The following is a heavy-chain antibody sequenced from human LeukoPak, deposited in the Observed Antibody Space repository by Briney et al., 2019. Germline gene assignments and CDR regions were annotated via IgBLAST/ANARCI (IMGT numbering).Heavy chain of an antibody. D-gene: IGHD2-2*01. J-gene: IGHJ5*02. CDR1: GFTFSSYG. V-gene: IGHV3-33*01. Sequence: GGSLRLSCAASGFTFSSYGMHWVRQAPGKGLEWVAVIWYDGSNKYYADSVKGRFTISRDNAKNSLYLQMNNLRAEDTAVYYCARDAFQGYQFDPWGQGTLVTVSS. CDR3: ARDAFQGYQFDP. CDR2: IWYDGSNK.